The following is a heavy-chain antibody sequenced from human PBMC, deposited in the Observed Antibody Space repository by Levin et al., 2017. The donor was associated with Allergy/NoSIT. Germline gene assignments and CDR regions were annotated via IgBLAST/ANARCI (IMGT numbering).Heavy chain of an antibody. Sequence: GGSLRLSCAASGFTVSSNYMTWVRQAPGKGLEWVSVLYSGGTTYYADSVKGRFTISRDNSRNTLYLQMNTLRAEDTAVYYCARVKAVAGYYFDYWGQGTLVTVSS. CDR1: GFTVSSNY. V-gene: IGHV3-53*01. D-gene: IGHD6-19*01. J-gene: IGHJ4*02. CDR2: LYSGGTT. CDR3: ARVKAVAGYYFDY.